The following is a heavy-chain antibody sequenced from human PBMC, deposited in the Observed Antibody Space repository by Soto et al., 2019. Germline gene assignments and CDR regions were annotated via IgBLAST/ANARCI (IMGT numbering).Heavy chain of an antibody. CDR3: AKDMGEPRAKSGLGTFDY. D-gene: IGHD3-16*01. CDR1: GFTFSSYA. V-gene: IGHV3-23*01. J-gene: IGHJ4*02. CDR2: ISGSGGST. Sequence: GGSLRLSCAASGFTFSSYAMSWVRQAPGKGLEWVSAISGSGGSTYYADSVKGRFTISRDNSKNTLYLQMNSLRAEDTAVYYCAKDMGEPRAKSGLGTFDYWGQGTLVTVSS.